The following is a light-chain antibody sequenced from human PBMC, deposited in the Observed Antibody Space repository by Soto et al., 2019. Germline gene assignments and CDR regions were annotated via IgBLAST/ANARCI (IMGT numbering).Light chain of an antibody. CDR1: QTISSW. CDR2: KAS. CDR3: QQSYSTLWT. J-gene: IGKJ1*01. Sequence: DIQMTQSPSTLSASVRDRVTITCRASQTISSWLAWFQQRPGRAPKFLIDKASSLKNGVPLRFSGSGSGTQFTLTNSSLQPDDFATYYCQQSYSTLWTFGQGTKVDIK. V-gene: IGKV1-5*03.